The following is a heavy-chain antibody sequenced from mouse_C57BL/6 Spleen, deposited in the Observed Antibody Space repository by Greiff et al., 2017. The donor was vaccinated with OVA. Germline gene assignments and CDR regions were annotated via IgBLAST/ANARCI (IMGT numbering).Heavy chain of an antibody. V-gene: IGHV1-80*01. D-gene: IGHD1-1*01. CDR1: GYAFSSYW. CDR3: ARGRTTVVDFDY. CDR2: IYPGDGDT. Sequence: QVQLQQSGAELVKPGASVKISCKASGYAFSSYWMNWVKQRPGKGLEWIGQIYPGDGDTNYNGKFKGKATLTADKSSSTAYMQLSSLTSEDSSVYFCARGRTTVVDFDYWGQGTTLTVSS. J-gene: IGHJ2*01.